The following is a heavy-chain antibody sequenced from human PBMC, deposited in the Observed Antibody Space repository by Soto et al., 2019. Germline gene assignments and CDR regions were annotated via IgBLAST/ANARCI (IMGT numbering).Heavy chain of an antibody. CDR1: GGSISSGGYY. V-gene: IGHV4-31*03. J-gene: IGHJ4*02. CDR3: AVATVTYDILAGDYTTFDY. CDR2: IYYSGST. Sequence: PSETLSLTCTVSGGSISSGGYYWSWIRHHPGKGLEWIGYIYYSGSTYYNLSLKSRVTISVDTSTNQFSLRLSSVTAVDTAVYYCAVATVTYDILAGDYTTFDYWGQGTLVTVSS. D-gene: IGHD3-9*01.